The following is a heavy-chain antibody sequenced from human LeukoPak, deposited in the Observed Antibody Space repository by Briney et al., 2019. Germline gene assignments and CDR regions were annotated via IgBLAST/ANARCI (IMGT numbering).Heavy chain of an antibody. CDR3: ARDRDDAFDI. CDR2: ISSSSSYI. V-gene: IGHV3-21*01. CDR1: GFTFSRFT. J-gene: IGHJ3*02. Sequence: GGSLRLSCAASGFTFSRFTMNWVRQPPGKGLEWVSSISSSSSYIYYADSVKGRFTISRDNAKNSMYLQMNSLRAEDTAVYSCARDRDDAFDIWGQGTMVTVSS. D-gene: IGHD3-10*01.